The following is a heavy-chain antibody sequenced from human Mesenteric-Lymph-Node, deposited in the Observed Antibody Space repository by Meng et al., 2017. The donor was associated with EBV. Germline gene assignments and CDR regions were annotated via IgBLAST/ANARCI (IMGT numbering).Heavy chain of an antibody. V-gene: IGHV4-34*01. CDR3: AIGETVPIDY. Sequence: QVCLHQWGRCLYQASGVLSLACAVSAVSLAGHSLGWIRHPAGWGLGGVGAINHSGSTNYNPSLKSRGTISVDTTKNQFSLKLSSVTAEDTAVYYCAIGETVPIDYWGQGTLVTVSS. CDR2: INHSGST. D-gene: IGHD4-11*01. CDR1: AVSLAGHS. J-gene: IGHJ4*02.